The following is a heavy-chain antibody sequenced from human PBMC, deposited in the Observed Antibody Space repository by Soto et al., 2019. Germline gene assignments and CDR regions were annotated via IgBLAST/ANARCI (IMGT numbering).Heavy chain of an antibody. J-gene: IGHJ4*02. Sequence: LRLSCAASGFALSNYGMHWVRQAPGKGLDWVAVMWSDGTTKFYADSVKGRFTLSRDNSKNTLYLQTDSLRAEDTAVYYCARDPYDNSGSYFNAPLDYWGQGTLVTVSS. V-gene: IGHV3-33*01. CDR2: MWSDGTTK. D-gene: IGHD3-22*01. CDR3: ARDPYDNSGSYFNAPLDY. CDR1: GFALSNYG.